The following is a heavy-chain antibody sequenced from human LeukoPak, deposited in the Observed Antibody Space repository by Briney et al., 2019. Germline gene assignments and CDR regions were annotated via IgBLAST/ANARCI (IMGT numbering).Heavy chain of an antibody. V-gene: IGHV3-30*04. D-gene: IGHD2-2*01. Sequence: GGSLRLPCAASGFTFSSYAMHWVRQAPGKGLEWVTFINYDGSKEYYADSVKGRFTISRDSSKNTLYLQMNSLRAEDTAVYYCAKDEVVPSYYYIDVWGKGTTVTVSS. CDR2: INYDGSKE. CDR3: AKDEVVPSYYYIDV. CDR1: GFTFSSYA. J-gene: IGHJ6*03.